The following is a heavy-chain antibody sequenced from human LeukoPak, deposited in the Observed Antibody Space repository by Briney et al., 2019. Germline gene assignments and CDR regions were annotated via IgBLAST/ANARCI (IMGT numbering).Heavy chain of an antibody. D-gene: IGHD3-22*01. J-gene: IGHJ4*02. CDR2: ISAYNGNT. CDR3: ARDSGVGYYDSSGYYPTPILDY. V-gene: IGHV1-18*01. CDR1: GYTFTSYG. Sequence: ASVTVSCKASGYTFTSYGISWVRQAPGQGLEWVGWISAYNGNTNYAQKLQGRVTMTTDTSTSTAYMELRSLRSDDTAVYYCARDSGVGYYDSSGYYPTPILDYWGQGTLVTVSS.